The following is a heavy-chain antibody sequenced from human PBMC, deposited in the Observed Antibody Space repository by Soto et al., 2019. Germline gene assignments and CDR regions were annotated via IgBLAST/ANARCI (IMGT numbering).Heavy chain of an antibody. Sequence: HVQLVESGGGVVQPGRSLRLSCIASGFSINNYALHWVRRAPGRGLEWVAVISYDGSNKYYADSVVGRFTISRDNSKNTLYVQMNSLRVEDTAVYHCARRQDFGGPHYYYGMDVWGQGTAVTVSS. J-gene: IGHJ6*02. V-gene: IGHV3-30-3*01. CDR3: ARRQDFGGPHYYYGMDV. D-gene: IGHD3-3*01. CDR1: GFSINNYA. CDR2: ISYDGSNK.